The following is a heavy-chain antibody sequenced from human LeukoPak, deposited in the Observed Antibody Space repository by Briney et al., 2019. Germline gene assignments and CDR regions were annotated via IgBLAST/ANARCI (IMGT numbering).Heavy chain of an antibody. J-gene: IGHJ3*01. Sequence: PSETLSLTCTVSGGSISSSSYYWGWIRQPPGKGLEWIGSIYYSGSTYYNPSLKSRVTISVDTSKNQFSLKLSSVTAADTAMYYCVQGVLGDPFTFWGQGTMVTVSS. CDR2: IYYSGST. V-gene: IGHV4-39*07. D-gene: IGHD3-16*01. CDR3: VQGVLGDPFTF. CDR1: GGSISSSSYY.